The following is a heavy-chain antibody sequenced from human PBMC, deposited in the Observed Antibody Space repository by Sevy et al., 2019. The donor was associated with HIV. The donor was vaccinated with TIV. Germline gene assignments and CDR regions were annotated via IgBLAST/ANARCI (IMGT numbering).Heavy chain of an antibody. Sequence: GGSLRLSCAASGFTFSSYAIHWVRQAPGKGLEWVAVIWYDGSNKYYADSVKGRFTISRDNYKNTLHLQMKILRAEDTAVYYCVRDDNDFWSGYYASENYYYGMDVWGQGTSVTVSS. D-gene: IGHD3-3*01. J-gene: IGHJ6*02. CDR1: GFTFSSYA. V-gene: IGHV3-33*01. CDR3: VRDDNDFWSGYYASENYYYGMDV. CDR2: IWYDGSNK.